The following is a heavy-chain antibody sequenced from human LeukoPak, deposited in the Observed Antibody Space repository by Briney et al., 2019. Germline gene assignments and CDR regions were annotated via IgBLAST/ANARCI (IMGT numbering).Heavy chain of an antibody. Sequence: SETLSLTCTVSGGSISSYYWSWIRQPPGKGLEWIGYIYYSGSTNYNPSLKSRVTISVDTSKNQFSLKLSSVTAADTAVYYCARAYYDFWSGPHWFDPWGQGTLVTVSS. J-gene: IGHJ5*02. V-gene: IGHV4-59*08. D-gene: IGHD3-3*01. CDR2: IYYSGST. CDR1: GGSISSYY. CDR3: ARAYYDFWSGPHWFDP.